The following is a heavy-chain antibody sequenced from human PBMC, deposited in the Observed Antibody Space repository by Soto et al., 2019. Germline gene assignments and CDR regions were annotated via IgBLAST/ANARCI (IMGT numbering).Heavy chain of an antibody. J-gene: IGHJ4*02. D-gene: IGHD3-10*01. CDR1: GHSISSGYY. CDR3: ARGEYYGSGNYFDY. V-gene: IGHV4-38-2*01. Sequence: SETLSLTCAVSGHSISSGYYWGWIRQPPGKGLEWIGSFYHSGSTYYDPSLKSRVTISVDTSKNQFSLKLSSVTAADTAVYYCARGEYYGSGNYFDYWGQGTLVTVSS. CDR2: FYHSGST.